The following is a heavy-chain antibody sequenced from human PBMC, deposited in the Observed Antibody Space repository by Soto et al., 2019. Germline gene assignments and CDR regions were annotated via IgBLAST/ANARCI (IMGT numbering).Heavy chain of an antibody. V-gene: IGHV4-61*01. D-gene: IGHD3-10*01. CDR3: ARGLAPAT. CDR1: GDSVSRGHYY. J-gene: IGHJ5*01. Sequence: ESLSLTCTVSGDSVSRGHYYWTWIRQPPGKGLEWIVYFYSVGSSDYNPSLKSRVTMSLETSKKQCCRGLTTVTAAETGAEDCARGLAPATCGHGPLVTVPS. CDR2: FYSVGSS.